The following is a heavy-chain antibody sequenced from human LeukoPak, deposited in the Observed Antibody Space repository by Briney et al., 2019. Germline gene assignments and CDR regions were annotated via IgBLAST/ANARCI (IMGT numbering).Heavy chain of an antibody. CDR2: IYHNGDT. D-gene: IGHD2-2*02. CDR3: ARAGVVPAAINRAFDI. Sequence: SQTLSLTCIVSGGSIISGDYCWSWIRQPPGKGLEWIGYIYHNGDTYYNPSLKSRVAISVDTSKNQFSLKLGSVTAADTAAYYCARAGVVPAAINRAFDIWGQGSVVTVSS. CDR1: GGSIISGDYC. V-gene: IGHV4-30-4*08. J-gene: IGHJ3*02.